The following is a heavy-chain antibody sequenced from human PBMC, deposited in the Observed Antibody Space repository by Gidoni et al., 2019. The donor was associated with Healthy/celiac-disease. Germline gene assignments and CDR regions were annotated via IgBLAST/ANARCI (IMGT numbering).Heavy chain of an antibody. Sequence: EVQLVQSGAEVKKPGESLKISCKGSGYSFTSYWIGWVRQMPGKGLEWMGVIYPGDSDTRYSPSFQGQVTISADKSISTAYLQWSSLKASVTAMYYCARSVGYCGGDCYAEYDPWGQGTLVTVSS. D-gene: IGHD2-21*02. CDR1: GYSFTSYW. CDR2: IYPGDSDT. CDR3: ARSVGYCGGDCYAEYDP. V-gene: IGHV5-51*01. J-gene: IGHJ5*02.